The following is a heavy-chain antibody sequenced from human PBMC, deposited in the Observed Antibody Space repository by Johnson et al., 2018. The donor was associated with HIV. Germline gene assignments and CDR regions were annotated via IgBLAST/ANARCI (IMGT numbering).Heavy chain of an antibody. CDR3: AREGTAAVMDAFDI. Sequence: QVQLVESGGGVVQPGRSLRLSCAASGFTFSSYAMHWVRQAPGKGLEWVAVISYDGSSKYFADSVKGRFTISRDNSKNTLYLQMNSLRAEDTAVYFCAREGTAAVMDAFDIWGQGTMVTVSS. J-gene: IGHJ3*02. V-gene: IGHV3-30-3*01. CDR1: GFTFSSYA. CDR2: ISYDGSSK. D-gene: IGHD6-13*01.